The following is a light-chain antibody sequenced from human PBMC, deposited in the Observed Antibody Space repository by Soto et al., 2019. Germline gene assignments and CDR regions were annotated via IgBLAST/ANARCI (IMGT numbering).Light chain of an antibody. J-gene: IGLJ2*01. V-gene: IGLV2-14*03. CDR2: DVS. CDR3: SSYTTTSTLI. Sequence: QSALTQPASVSGSPGQSITISCTGTSSDVGGYNYVSWYQQHPGKAPKLIIYDVSNRPSGISNRLSGSKSGNTASLTISGLQAEDEAGYYCSSYTTTSTLIFGGGTKLTVL. CDR1: SSDVGGYNY.